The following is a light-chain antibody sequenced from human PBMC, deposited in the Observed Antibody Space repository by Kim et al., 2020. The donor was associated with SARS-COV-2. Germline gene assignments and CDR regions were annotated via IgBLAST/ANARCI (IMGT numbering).Light chain of an antibody. Sequence: SASVGDRVAISCRANQNIGSYLSWFQQTPGKAPKLLIYAASSLQSGVPSRFSGSGSVTDFTLTISSLQPEDFATYFCQQGYSTPYTFGQGTKLE. CDR2: AAS. CDR3: QQGYSTPYT. J-gene: IGKJ2*01. CDR1: QNIGSY. V-gene: IGKV1-39*01.